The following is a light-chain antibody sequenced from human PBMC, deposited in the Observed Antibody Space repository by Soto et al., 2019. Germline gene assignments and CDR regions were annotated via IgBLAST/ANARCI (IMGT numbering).Light chain of an antibody. Sequence: GDRVTITCRASQSISSWLAWYQQKPGKAPKLLIYDASSLESGVPSRFSGSGSGTEFTLTISSLQPDDFATYYCQQYNSYPWTFGQGTKV. J-gene: IGKJ1*01. CDR1: QSISSW. CDR3: QQYNSYPWT. CDR2: DAS. V-gene: IGKV1-5*01.